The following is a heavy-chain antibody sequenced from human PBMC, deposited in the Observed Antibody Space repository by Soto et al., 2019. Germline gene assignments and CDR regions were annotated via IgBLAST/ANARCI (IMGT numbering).Heavy chain of an antibody. J-gene: IGHJ4*02. V-gene: IGHV3-74*01. D-gene: IGHD6-19*01. CDR1: GFIFSSYW. Sequence: EVQLVESGGGLVQPGGSLRLSCAASGFIFSSYWMHWVRQAPGKGLVWVSRINSDGSSTSYADSVKGRFTISRDNAKNTLYLQMNSLRAEDTAEYYCAVAVAGPTAIGYWGQGTLVTVSS. CDR3: AVAVAGPTAIGY. CDR2: INSDGSST.